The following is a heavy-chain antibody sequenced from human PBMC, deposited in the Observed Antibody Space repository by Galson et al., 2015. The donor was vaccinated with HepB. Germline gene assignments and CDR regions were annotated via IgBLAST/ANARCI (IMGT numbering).Heavy chain of an antibody. CDR2: ISPYNSHT. CDR3: ARVVTIVRGIGISWFDP. CDR1: GYTFSKYS. D-gene: IGHD3-10*01. Sequence: SVKVSCKASGYTFSKYSIAWVRQAPGQGLEWMGWISPYNSHTDYAQEFQGRVTMAIDTFSRTAYMELRGLRPDDTAVYYCARVVTIVRGIGISWFDPWGQGTLVTVSS. V-gene: IGHV1-18*04. J-gene: IGHJ5*02.